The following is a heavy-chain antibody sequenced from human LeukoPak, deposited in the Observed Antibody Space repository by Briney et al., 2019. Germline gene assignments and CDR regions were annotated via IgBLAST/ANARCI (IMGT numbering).Heavy chain of an antibody. D-gene: IGHD2-2*03. CDR3: AKGGYFSFDM. J-gene: IGHJ3*02. CDR2: ISGTNGIT. CDR1: GFSFSTTD. V-gene: IGHV3-23*01. Sequence: PGGSLRLSCAASGFSFSTTDMSWVRQTPGKGLEWVSGISGTNGITYYADPVKGRFTISRDNSKNTLYLQVHSLRAEDTAIYFCAKGGYFSFDMWGQGTKVTVSS.